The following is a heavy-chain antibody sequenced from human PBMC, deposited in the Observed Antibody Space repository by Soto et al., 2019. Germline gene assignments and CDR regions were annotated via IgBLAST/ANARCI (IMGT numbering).Heavy chain of an antibody. CDR1: GFTFSTYG. CDR2: ISYDGRDK. CDR3: AKGTDCGGYTVADS. V-gene: IGHV3-30*18. D-gene: IGHD6-25*01. J-gene: IGHJ5*01. Sequence: GGSLRLSCAASGFTFSTYGMHWVRQAPGKGLEWVAVISYDGRDKYYADSVKGRFTISRDNSKNTLYLEMSSLRAEDTAGYYCAKGTDCGGYTVADSWGQGTLVTVSS.